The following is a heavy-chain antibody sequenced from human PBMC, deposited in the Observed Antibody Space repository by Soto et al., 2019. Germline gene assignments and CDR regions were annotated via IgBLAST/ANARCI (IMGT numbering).Heavy chain of an antibody. J-gene: IGHJ5*02. CDR3: ARAGWRGRGFDP. CDR1: GYTFTSYA. Sequence: RASVKVSCKASGYTFTSYAMHWVRQAPGQRLEWMGWINAGNGNTKYSQKFQGRVTITRDTSASTAYMELSSLRSEDTAVYYCARAGWRGRGFDPRGQGNLVTIFS. V-gene: IGHV1-3*01. D-gene: IGHD2-15*01. CDR2: INAGNGNT.